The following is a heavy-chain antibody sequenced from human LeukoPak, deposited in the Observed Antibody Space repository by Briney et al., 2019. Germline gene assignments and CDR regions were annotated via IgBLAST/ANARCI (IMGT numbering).Heavy chain of an antibody. V-gene: IGHV4-34*01. Sequence: PSETLSLTCAVYGGSFSGYYWSWIRQPPGKGLEWIGEINHSGSTNYNPSLKSRVTISVDTSKNQFSLKLSSVTAADTAVYYCARDSQFGWYFDLWGRGTLVTVSS. J-gene: IGHJ2*01. CDR1: GGSFSGYY. D-gene: IGHD3-10*01. CDR3: ARDSQFGWYFDL. CDR2: INHSGST.